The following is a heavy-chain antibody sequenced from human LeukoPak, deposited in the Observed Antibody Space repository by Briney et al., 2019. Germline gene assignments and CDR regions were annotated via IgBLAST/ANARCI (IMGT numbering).Heavy chain of an antibody. CDR2: ISSTTVYI. V-gene: IGHV3-21*01. CDR3: ARGDDVGFDF. Sequence: PGGSLRLSCAASGFTFSSYTKNWVRQAPGKGLEWVSSISSTTVYIFYAASVKGRFTISRDNAKNSLFLHMNSLRAEDTAIYYCARGDDVGFDFWGQGTLVTVSS. D-gene: IGHD1-1*01. CDR1: GFTFSSYT. J-gene: IGHJ4*02.